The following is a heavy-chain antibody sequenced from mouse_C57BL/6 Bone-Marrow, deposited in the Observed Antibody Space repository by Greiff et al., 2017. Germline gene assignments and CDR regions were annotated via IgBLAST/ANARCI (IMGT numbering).Heavy chain of an antibody. V-gene: IGHV2-2*01. CDR3: ASPIVTTRYYAMDY. Sequence: VQLQQSGPGLVQPSQSLSITCTVSGFSLTSYGVHWVRQSPGKGLEWLGVIWSGGSTDYNAAFISRLSISKDNPKSQVFFKMNSLQADDTAIYYCASPIVTTRYYAMDYWGQGTSVTVSS. CDR2: IWSGGST. J-gene: IGHJ4*01. CDR1: GFSLTSYG. D-gene: IGHD2-5*01.